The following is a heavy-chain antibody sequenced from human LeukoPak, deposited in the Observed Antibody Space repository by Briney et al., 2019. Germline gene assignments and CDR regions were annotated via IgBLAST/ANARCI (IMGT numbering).Heavy chain of an antibody. Sequence: ASVKVSCTASGYTFTSYDINWVRQATGQGLEWVGWMNPNSGNTGYAQNFRGRVTMTRNTSISTAYMELSSLRSEDTAVYYCARGLYYYDSSAEYYYMDVWGKGTTVTVSS. CDR2: MNPNSGNT. D-gene: IGHD3-22*01. J-gene: IGHJ6*03. CDR1: GYTFTSYD. CDR3: ARGLYYYDSSAEYYYMDV. V-gene: IGHV1-8*01.